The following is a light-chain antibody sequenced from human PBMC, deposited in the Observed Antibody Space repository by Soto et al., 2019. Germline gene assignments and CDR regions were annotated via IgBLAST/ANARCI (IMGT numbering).Light chain of an antibody. J-gene: IGKJ3*01. Sequence: TQSPATVSSYPGDRATLSCRASQSVSSSLAWYQQKPGQAPRLLVYATSNRASGIPARFSGSGSETDFTLTISCLEPEDFAVYYCQQRSYYPVTFGPGTKVDI. CDR3: QQRSYYPVT. V-gene: IGKV3-11*01. CDR2: ATS. CDR1: QSVSSS.